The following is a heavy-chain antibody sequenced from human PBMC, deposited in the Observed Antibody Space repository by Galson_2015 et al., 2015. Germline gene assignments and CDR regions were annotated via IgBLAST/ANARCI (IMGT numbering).Heavy chain of an antibody. V-gene: IGHV3-74*01. CDR3: ARDPLWDRTVGFDY. D-gene: IGHD3-16*01. CDR2: INSDGTDK. Sequence: LRLSCAASGFTFSSDWMHWVRQAPGKGLVWVSRINSDGTDKTYADSVKGRFTISRDNAKNTLYLQMNSLRAEDTAVYYCARDPLWDRTVGFDYWGQGTLVTVSS. CDR1: GFTFSSDW. J-gene: IGHJ4*02.